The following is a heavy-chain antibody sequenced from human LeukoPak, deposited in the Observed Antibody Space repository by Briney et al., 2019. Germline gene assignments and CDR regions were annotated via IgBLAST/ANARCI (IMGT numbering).Heavy chain of an antibody. J-gene: IGHJ1*01. CDR3: AKTTQPQQ. V-gene: IGHV3-33*06. Sequence: GRSLRLSCAASGFTFSSYGMHWVRQAPGKGLEWVAVIWYDGSNKYYADSVKGRFTISRDNSKNTLYLQMDSLRVEDTAVYYCAKTTQPQQWGQGTLVTVSS. CDR1: GFTFSSYG. D-gene: IGHD4-11*01. CDR2: IWYDGSNK.